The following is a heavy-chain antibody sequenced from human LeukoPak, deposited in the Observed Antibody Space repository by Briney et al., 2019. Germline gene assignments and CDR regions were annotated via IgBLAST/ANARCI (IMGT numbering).Heavy chain of an antibody. CDR2: IYNDGST. Sequence: GGSLRLSCAPSGLTVSSSYMSWVRQAPGKGREWVSIIYNDGSTYYADSMKGRFAISRDNSKNTLYLQVNSLRAEDTAMYYCARNILFAFDIWGEGTMVTVSS. V-gene: IGHV3-53*01. CDR1: GLTVSSSY. CDR3: ARNILFAFDI. J-gene: IGHJ3*02.